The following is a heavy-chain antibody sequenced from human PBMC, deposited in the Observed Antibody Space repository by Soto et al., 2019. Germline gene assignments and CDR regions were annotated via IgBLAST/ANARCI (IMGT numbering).Heavy chain of an antibody. CDR2: ISPGGDRI. D-gene: IGHD6-19*01. V-gene: IGHV3-48*02. CDR1: GFMFDSYA. Sequence: GGSLRLSCVASGFMFDSYAMNWVRLAPGKGLEWVSYISPGGDRIYYAESLKGRITISRDNARNSLSLQMNILSDEDTAVYYCTKSADSAGWGVDFWGQGTLVTVSS. CDR3: TKSADSAGWGVDF. J-gene: IGHJ4*02.